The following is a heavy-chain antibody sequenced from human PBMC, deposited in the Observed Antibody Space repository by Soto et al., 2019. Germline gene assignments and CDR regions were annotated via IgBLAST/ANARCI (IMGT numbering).Heavy chain of an antibody. D-gene: IGHD3-9*01. CDR2: INERGSI. Sequence: QVQLQQWGAGPLRPLETLSLTCGVSGGSFSGYYWAWIRQSPGKGLEWIGEINERGSINYTPSLKSRVSISVDTSKNHYSLNLRSVTAADTSVYNCARESHDILTGPPWVWYFDLWGRGTLVTVSS. CDR3: ARESHDILTGPPWVWYFDL. V-gene: IGHV4-34*01. CDR1: GGSFSGYY. J-gene: IGHJ2*01.